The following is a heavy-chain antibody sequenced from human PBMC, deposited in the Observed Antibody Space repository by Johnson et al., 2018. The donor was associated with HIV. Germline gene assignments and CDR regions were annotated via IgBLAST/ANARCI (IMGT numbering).Heavy chain of an antibody. Sequence: QMLLVESGGGLVQPGGSLRLSCAAAGFTFSSYVMTWVRQAPGKGLEWVAVIWYDGSNKYYADSVKGRFTISRDNSKNTLYLQMNSLRAEDTAVYYCAKGPNGQLDDAFHIWGQGTMVTVSS. CDR2: IWYDGSNK. CDR1: GFTFSSYV. D-gene: IGHD6-6*01. V-gene: IGHV3-33*06. J-gene: IGHJ3*02. CDR3: AKGPNGQLDDAFHI.